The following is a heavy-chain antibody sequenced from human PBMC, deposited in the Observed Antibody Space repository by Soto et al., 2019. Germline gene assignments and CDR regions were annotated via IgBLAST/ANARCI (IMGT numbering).Heavy chain of an antibody. D-gene: IGHD3-10*01. CDR2: IIPILGIA. V-gene: IGHV1-69*02. J-gene: IGHJ4*02. CDR3: AGTTGYGSGSYYDFDY. Sequence: QVQLVQSGAEVKKPGSSVKVSCKASGGTFSSYTISWVRRAPGQGLEWMGRIIPILGIANYAQKFQGRVTITADKSTSTAYMELSSLRSEDTAVYYCAGTTGYGSGSYYDFDYWGQGTLVTVSS. CDR1: GGTFSSYT.